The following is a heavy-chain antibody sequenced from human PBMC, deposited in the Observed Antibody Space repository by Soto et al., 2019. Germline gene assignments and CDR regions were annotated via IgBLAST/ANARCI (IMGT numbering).Heavy chain of an antibody. CDR1: GFTFDSYS. Sequence: PGGSLRISCAACGFTFDSYSMSWVRQAPGRRLEWVSVISGSGNVPYYAVSVKGRFTISRDNSKNTLYLQMNRLRGEDTAVYYCAREPPYFGAYCRSLSDYWGQGTLVTVSS. CDR2: ISGSGNVP. CDR3: AREPPYFGAYCRSLSDY. J-gene: IGHJ4*02. D-gene: IGHD2-21*02. V-gene: IGHV3-23*01.